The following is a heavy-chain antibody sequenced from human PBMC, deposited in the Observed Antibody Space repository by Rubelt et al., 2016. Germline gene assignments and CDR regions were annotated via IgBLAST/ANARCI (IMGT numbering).Heavy chain of an antibody. Sequence: QVQLQQWGAGLLKPSETLSLTCAVYGGSFSGYYWSWIRQPPGKGLEWIGEINHSGSTNYNPSLKSRVTISVDTSKNQFSLKAGPVTAAETAVYYCARGRLGYGMDVWGQGTTVTVSS. J-gene: IGHJ6*02. CDR2: INHSGST. D-gene: IGHD3-16*01. CDR1: GGSFSGYY. CDR3: ARGRLGYGMDV. V-gene: IGHV4-34*01.